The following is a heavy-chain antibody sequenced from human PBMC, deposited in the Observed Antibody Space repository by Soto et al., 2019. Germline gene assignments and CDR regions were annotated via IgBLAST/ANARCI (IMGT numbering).Heavy chain of an antibody. D-gene: IGHD3-22*01. V-gene: IGHV1-69*12. CDR3: VRGPDYEGYFDY. CDR1: GTTFSNYA. J-gene: IGHJ4*02. CDR2: IILPFGTP. Sequence: QVRLVHSGAEVKKTGSSVKVSCKASGTTFSNYAIGWVRQAPGQGLEWMGGIILPFGTPNYAQKFQGRVAISADESMTTAYMELRGLRSEDTAVYYCVRGPDYEGYFDYWGQGTLVTVSS.